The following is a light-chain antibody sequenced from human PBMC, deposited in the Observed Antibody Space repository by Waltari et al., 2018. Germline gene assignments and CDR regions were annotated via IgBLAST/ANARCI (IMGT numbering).Light chain of an antibody. J-gene: IGLJ3*02. V-gene: IGLV8-61*01. CDR2: STN. CDR3: VLYMGSGTWV. CDR1: SGSVSTSYY. Sequence: QTVVTQEPSFSVSPGGTVTLTCGLSSGSVSTSYYPSWYQQTPGQAPRTLIYSTNTRSSGCPDRFAGSILGNKAALTITGAQADDESDYYCVLYMGSGTWVFGGGTKLTVL.